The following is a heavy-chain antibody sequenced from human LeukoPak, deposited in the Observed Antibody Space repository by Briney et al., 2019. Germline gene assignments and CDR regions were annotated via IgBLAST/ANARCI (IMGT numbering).Heavy chain of an antibody. Sequence: GGSLRLSCAASGFTFSSYAMTWVRQAPGKGLEWVSVISGSGDTTYYADSVKGRFTISRDNSKNTLYLQMNSLRAEDTAVYYCARDSTTMIVVAPLDYWGQGTLVTVSS. D-gene: IGHD3-22*01. J-gene: IGHJ4*02. CDR3: ARDSTTMIVVAPLDY. CDR1: GFTFSSYA. CDR2: ISGSGDTT. V-gene: IGHV3-23*01.